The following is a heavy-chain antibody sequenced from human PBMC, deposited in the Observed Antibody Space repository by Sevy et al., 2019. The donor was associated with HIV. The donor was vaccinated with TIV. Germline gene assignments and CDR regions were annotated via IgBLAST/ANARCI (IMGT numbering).Heavy chain of an antibody. CDR3: ARDRKGSGKYIDGFDM. Sequence: GGSLRLSCAASGFSFSVYSMHWVRQAPGKGLEWVSYISSSSGKRNYADSVQGRFTVSRDNAKNSLYLHMNSLRDEDTAVDFCARDRKGSGKYIDGFDMWGQGTMVTVSS. V-gene: IGHV3-48*02. CDR1: GFSFSVYS. CDR2: ISSSSGKR. J-gene: IGHJ3*02. D-gene: IGHD1-26*01.